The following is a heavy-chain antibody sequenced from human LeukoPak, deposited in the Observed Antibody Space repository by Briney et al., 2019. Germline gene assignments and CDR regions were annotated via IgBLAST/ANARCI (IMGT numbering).Heavy chain of an antibody. J-gene: IGHJ5*02. CDR3: ASLYGSGKRWVDP. V-gene: IGHV3-30*02. Sequence: GGSLRLSCAASGFTFSSYGMHWVRQAPGKGLEWVAFIRYDGSNKYYADSVKGRLTISRDNSKNRVYLQMNSLKTEDTAVYYCASLYGSGKRWVDPWGQGTLVTVSS. D-gene: IGHD3-10*01. CDR2: IRYDGSNK. CDR1: GFTFSSYG.